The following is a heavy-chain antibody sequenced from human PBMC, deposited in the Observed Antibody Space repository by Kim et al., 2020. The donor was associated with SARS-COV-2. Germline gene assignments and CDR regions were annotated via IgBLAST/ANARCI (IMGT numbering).Heavy chain of an antibody. CDR3: ARSDVVFPPAALLDN. Sequence: GGSLRLSCAASGFTFSRFAMHWVRQAPGKGLEWMAAISKDSSGKYYADSVKGRNTISRDHSKNTLLLQMNSLRPEDTAMYFCARSDVVFPPAALLDNWGQGAQVIVSS. D-gene: IGHD2-2*01. CDR1: GFTFSRFA. V-gene: IGHV3-30*04. J-gene: IGHJ4*02. CDR2: ISKDSSGK.